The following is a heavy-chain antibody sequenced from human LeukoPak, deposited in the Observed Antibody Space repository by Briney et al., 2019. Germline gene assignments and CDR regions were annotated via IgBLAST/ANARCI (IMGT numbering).Heavy chain of an antibody. CDR1: GFTFSNAW. V-gene: IGHV3-15*01. CDR2: IKSKTDGGTT. CDR3: ISNGHMLTGYYLTPIEY. J-gene: IGHJ4*02. D-gene: IGHD3-9*01. Sequence: GGSLRLSCAASGFTFSNAWMSWVRQAPGKGLEWVGRIKSKTDGGTTDYAAPVKGRFTTSRDDSKNTLYLQMNSLKTEDTAVYYCISNGHMLTGYYLTPIEYWGQGTLFTGSS.